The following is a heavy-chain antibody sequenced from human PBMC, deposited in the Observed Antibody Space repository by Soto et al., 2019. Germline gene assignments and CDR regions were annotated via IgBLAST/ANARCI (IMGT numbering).Heavy chain of an antibody. CDR3: AKDTVGDRPSYYYYYGMDV. J-gene: IGHJ6*02. V-gene: IGHV3-30*18. CDR1: GFTFSSYG. CDR2: KSYDGSNK. D-gene: IGHD2-21*02. Sequence: GGSLRLSCAASGFTFSSYGMHWVRQAPGKGLEWVAVKSYDGSNKYYADSVKGRFTISRDNSKNTLYLQMNSLRAEDTAVYYCAKDTVGDRPSYYYYYGMDVWGQGTTVTVSS.